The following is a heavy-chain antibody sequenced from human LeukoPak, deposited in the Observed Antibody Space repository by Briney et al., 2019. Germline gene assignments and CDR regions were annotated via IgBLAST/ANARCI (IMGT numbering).Heavy chain of an antibody. CDR2: ISNDGSSK. Sequence: GGSLRLSCVASGFTFNTYGMLWVRQAPGKGLEWVAGISNDGSSKDYADSVKDRFTISRDNSKNTVYLQMNSLRAEDTAVFYCARLVATTGRLYFDYWGQGNLVTVSS. CDR1: GFTFNTYG. V-gene: IGHV3-30*03. D-gene: IGHD1-1*01. CDR3: ARLVATTGRLYFDY. J-gene: IGHJ4*02.